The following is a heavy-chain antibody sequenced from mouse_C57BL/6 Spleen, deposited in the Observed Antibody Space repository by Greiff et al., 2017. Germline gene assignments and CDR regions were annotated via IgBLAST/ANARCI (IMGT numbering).Heavy chain of an antibody. Sequence: VQLQQSGAELARPGASVKLSCKASGYTFTSYGISWVKQRTGQGLEWIGEIYPRSGNTYYNEKFKGKATLTADKSSSTAYMELRSLTSEDSAVYFCARSGLGAWFAYWGQGTLVTVSA. D-gene: IGHD3-3*01. J-gene: IGHJ3*01. V-gene: IGHV1-81*01. CDR2: IYPRSGNT. CDR3: ARSGLGAWFAY. CDR1: GYTFTSYG.